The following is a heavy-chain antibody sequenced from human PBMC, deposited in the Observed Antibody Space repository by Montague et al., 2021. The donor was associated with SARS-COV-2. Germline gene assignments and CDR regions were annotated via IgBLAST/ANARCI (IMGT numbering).Heavy chain of an antibody. Sequence: PALVKPTQTLTLTCTFSGFSLSTSGVGVAWIRQPPGKALEWLAIIYWDDDRRYSPSLESGLTITKDTSQNQVVITLTDMGPADTATYFCAHQYYDYVWGSYRPDYFDYWGQGTLVTVSS. CDR2: IYWDDDR. D-gene: IGHD3-16*02. J-gene: IGHJ4*02. CDR1: GFSLSTSGVG. CDR3: AHQYYDYVWGSYRPDYFDY. V-gene: IGHV2-5*02.